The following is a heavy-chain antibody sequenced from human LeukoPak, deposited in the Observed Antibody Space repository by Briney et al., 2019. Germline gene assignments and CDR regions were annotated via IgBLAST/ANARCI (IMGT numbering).Heavy chain of an antibody. D-gene: IGHD4-17*01. J-gene: IGHJ5*02. V-gene: IGHV1-46*01. CDR1: GYTFTSYY. CDR2: INPSGGST. CDR3: ARDWGYGDSEYNWFDP. Sequence: ASVKVSCKASGYTFTSYYMHWVRQAPGQGLEWMGIINPSGGSTSYAQKFQGRVTMTRDTSTSTVYMELSSLRSEDTAVYYCARDWGYGDSEYNWFDPWGQGTLVTFSS.